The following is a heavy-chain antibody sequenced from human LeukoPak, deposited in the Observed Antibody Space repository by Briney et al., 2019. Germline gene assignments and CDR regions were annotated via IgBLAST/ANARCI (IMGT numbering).Heavy chain of an antibody. CDR1: GFTFSSYA. CDR2: ISGSGGST. Sequence: GGSLRLSCAASGFTFSSYAMSWVRQAPGKGLEWVSAISGSGGSTYYADSVKGRFTISRDNSKNTLYLQMNSLRAEDTAVYYCAKESSTEGPAAGRFDYWGQGTLVTVSS. V-gene: IGHV3-23*01. CDR3: AKESSTEGPAAGRFDY. J-gene: IGHJ4*02. D-gene: IGHD2-2*01.